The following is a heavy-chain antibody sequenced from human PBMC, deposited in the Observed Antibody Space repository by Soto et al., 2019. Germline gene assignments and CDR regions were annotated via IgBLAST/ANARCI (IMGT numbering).Heavy chain of an antibody. Sequence: PGGSLRLSCAASGFTFSSYWMSWVRQAPGKGLEWVANIKQDGSEKYYVDSVKGRFTISRDNAKNSLYLQMNSLRAEDTAVYYCARFLRGYYYGMDVWGQGTTVTVSS. J-gene: IGHJ6*02. CDR1: GFTFSSYW. CDR2: IKQDGSEK. CDR3: ARFLRGYYYGMDV. V-gene: IGHV3-7*03. D-gene: IGHD3-3*01.